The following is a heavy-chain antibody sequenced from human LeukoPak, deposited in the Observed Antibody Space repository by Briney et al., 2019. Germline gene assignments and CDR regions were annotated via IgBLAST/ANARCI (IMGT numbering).Heavy chain of an antibody. CDR3: ANTYYDFWSGNFPLGH. CDR1: GFTFSSYG. J-gene: IGHJ4*02. Sequence: PGGSLRLSCAASGFTFSSYGMHWVRQAPGKGLEWVAFIRYDGSNKYYTDSVKGRFTISRDNSKDTLYLQMNTLRAEDTAVYYCANTYYDFWSGNFPLGHWGQGTLVTVSS. D-gene: IGHD3-3*01. CDR2: IRYDGSNK. V-gene: IGHV3-30*02.